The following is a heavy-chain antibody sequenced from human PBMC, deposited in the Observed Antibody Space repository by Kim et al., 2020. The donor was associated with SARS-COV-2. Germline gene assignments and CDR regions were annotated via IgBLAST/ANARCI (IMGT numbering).Heavy chain of an antibody. D-gene: IGHD3-16*01. CDR3: ARSAGPYDYYFDY. V-gene: IGHV5-51*01. Sequence: RDSPSFQGQVTISADKSTTTASLQWSSLKASDTAMYYCARSAGPYDYYFDYWGQGTLVTVSS. J-gene: IGHJ4*02.